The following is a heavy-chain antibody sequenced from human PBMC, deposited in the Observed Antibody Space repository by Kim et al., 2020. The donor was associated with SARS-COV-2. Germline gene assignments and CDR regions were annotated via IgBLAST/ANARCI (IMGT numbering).Heavy chain of an antibody. Sequence: SGTTIYYADSWRGRFTISRDNDKNSLYLQMNSLRAEDTAVYYCARGPNYSPFDYWGQGTLVTVSS. J-gene: IGHJ4*02. CDR3: ARGPNYSPFDY. D-gene: IGHD4-4*01. V-gene: IGHV3-48*03. CDR2: SGTTI.